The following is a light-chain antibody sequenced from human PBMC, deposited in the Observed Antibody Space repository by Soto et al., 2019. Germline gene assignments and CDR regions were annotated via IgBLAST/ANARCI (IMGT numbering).Light chain of an antibody. CDR3: CSYAGSSSYV. V-gene: IGLV2-23*02. CDR1: SSDAGSYNL. CDR2: EVS. Sequence: QSVLTQPASVSGSPGQSITISCTGTSSDAGSYNLASWYQQHPGKAPKLMIYEVSKRPSGVSNRFSGSKSGNTASLTISGLQAEDEADYYCCSYAGSSSYVFGTGTKVTVL. J-gene: IGLJ1*01.